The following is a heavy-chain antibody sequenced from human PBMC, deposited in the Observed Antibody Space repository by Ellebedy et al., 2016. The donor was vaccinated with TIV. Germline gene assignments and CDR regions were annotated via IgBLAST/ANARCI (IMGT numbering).Heavy chain of an antibody. CDR3: AKAPGRTTTPPEFDY. D-gene: IGHD1-14*01. CDR2: ISGSGGST. Sequence: PGGSLRLSCAASRFTFSSYAMSWVRQAPGKGLEWVSAISGSGGSTYYADSVKGRFTISRDNSKNTLYLQMNSLRAEDTAVYYCAKAPGRTTTPPEFDYWGQGTLVTVSS. J-gene: IGHJ4*02. CDR1: RFTFSSYA. V-gene: IGHV3-23*01.